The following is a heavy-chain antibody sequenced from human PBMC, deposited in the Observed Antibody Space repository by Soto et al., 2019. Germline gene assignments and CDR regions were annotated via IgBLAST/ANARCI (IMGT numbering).Heavy chain of an antibody. Sequence: VGSLRLSCAASGFTFSSYAMSWVRQAPGKGLEWVSAISGSGGSTYYADSVKGRFTISRDNSKNTLYLQMNSLRAEDTAVYYCAKDSHSLVLRYFDWPHYYYGMDVWGQGTTVTVS. CDR2: ISGSGGST. V-gene: IGHV3-23*01. CDR1: GFTFSSYA. CDR3: AKDSHSLVLRYFDWPHYYYGMDV. D-gene: IGHD3-9*01. J-gene: IGHJ6*02.